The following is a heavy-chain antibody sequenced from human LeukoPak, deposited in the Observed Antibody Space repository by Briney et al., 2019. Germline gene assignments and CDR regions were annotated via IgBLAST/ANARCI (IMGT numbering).Heavy chain of an antibody. CDR3: ARAGTFYYGSGSYFLLTWIDP. CDR2: INPNSGGT. Sequence: ASVKVSCKASGYTFTDYYMHWVRQAPGQGLEWMGWINPNSGGTNYAQKFQGRVTMTRDTSISTAYMELSRLASDDTAVYYCARAGTFYYGSGSYFLLTWIDPWGRGTLVTVSS. V-gene: IGHV1-2*02. J-gene: IGHJ5*02. D-gene: IGHD3-10*01. CDR1: GYTFTDYY.